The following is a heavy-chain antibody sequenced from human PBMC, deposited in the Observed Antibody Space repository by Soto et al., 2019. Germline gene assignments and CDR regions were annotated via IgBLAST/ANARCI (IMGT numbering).Heavy chain of an antibody. CDR1: GYTFTSYG. CDR2: ISAYNGNR. J-gene: IGHJ4*02. D-gene: IGHD2-15*01. Sequence: GASVKVSCKASGYTFTSYGISWVRQAPGQGLEWMGWISAYNGNRNYAQKLQGRVTMTTDTSTSTAYMEIRSLRSDDTAVYYCARSGCSGGSCYFYYFDYWGQGPLVPVS. CDR3: ARSGCSGGSCYFYYFDY. V-gene: IGHV1-18*01.